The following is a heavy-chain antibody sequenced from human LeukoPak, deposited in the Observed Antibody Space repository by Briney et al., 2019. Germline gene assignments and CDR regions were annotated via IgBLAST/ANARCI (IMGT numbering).Heavy chain of an antibody. CDR1: GFAFSGYA. CDR2: IGARGDVT. Sequence: PGGSLRLSCTVSGFAFSGYAMSWVRQAPGKGPEWVSSIGARGDVTYSADSVKGRVTISRDNSKRTLFLQMNSLRAEDTAVYYCAKVHYTASFPGSFPGRNYFDSWGQESLVTVSS. J-gene: IGHJ4*02. V-gene: IGHV3-23*01. D-gene: IGHD1-26*01. CDR3: AKVHYTASFPGSFPGRNYFDS.